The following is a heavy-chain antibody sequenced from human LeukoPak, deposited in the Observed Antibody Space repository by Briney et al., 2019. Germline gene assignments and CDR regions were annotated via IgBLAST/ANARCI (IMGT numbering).Heavy chain of an antibody. Sequence: SETLSLTCTVSGGSISSYYWSWIRQPPGKGLEWIGYIYYSGSTNYNPSLKSRVTISVDTSKNQFSLKLSSVTAADTAVYYCARSVQLWSPYGMDVWGQGTKVTVSS. V-gene: IGHV4-59*08. CDR3: ARSVQLWSPYGMDV. D-gene: IGHD5-18*01. J-gene: IGHJ6*02. CDR2: IYYSGST. CDR1: GGSISSYY.